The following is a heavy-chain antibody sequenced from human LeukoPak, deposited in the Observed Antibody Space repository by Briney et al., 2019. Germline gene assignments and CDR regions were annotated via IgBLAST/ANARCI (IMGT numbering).Heavy chain of an antibody. D-gene: IGHD3-3*01. Sequence: GGSLRLSCAASGFTFSSYSMNWVRQAPGKGLEWVSYISSSSSTIYYADSVKGRFTISRDNAKNSLYLQMNSLRAEDTAVYYCARASGNDFWSGYYLNYYYYGMDVWGQGTTVTVSS. CDR1: GFTFSSYS. V-gene: IGHV3-48*04. CDR3: ARASGNDFWSGYYLNYYYYGMDV. CDR2: ISSSSSTI. J-gene: IGHJ6*02.